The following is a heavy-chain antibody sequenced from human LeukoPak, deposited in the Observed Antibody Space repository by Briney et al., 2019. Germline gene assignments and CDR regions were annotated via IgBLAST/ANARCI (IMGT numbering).Heavy chain of an antibody. D-gene: IGHD2-15*01. CDR3: DSAHCSGGSCYSPYYYYYMDV. CDR2: IYYSGST. V-gene: IGHV4-39*01. J-gene: IGHJ6*03. Sequence: PSETLSLTCTVSGGSISSSSYYWGWIRQPPGKGLEWIGSIYYSGSTYYNPSLKSRVTISVDTSKNQFSLKLSSVTAADTAVYYCDSAHCSGGSCYSPYYYYYMDVWGKGTTVTVSS. CDR1: GGSISSSSYY.